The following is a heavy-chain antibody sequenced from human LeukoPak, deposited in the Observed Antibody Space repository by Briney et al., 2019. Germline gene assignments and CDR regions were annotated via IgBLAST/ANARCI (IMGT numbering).Heavy chain of an antibody. V-gene: IGHV3-23*01. J-gene: IGHJ4*02. CDR1: GFTVSSNY. Sequence: PGGSLRLSCAASGFTVSSNYMSWVRQAPGKGLEWVSAISGSGGSTYYADSVKGRFTISRDNSKNTLYLQMNSLRAEDTAVYYCAKAPNYSGDTFDYWGQGTLVTVSS. CDR2: ISGSGGST. CDR3: AKAPNYSGDTFDY. D-gene: IGHD1-26*01.